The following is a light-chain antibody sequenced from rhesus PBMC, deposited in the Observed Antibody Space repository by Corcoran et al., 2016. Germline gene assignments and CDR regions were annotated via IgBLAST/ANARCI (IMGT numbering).Light chain of an antibody. CDR1: ENVNNY. V-gene: IGKV1-74*01. CDR2: KAS. J-gene: IGKJ4*01. CDR3: QHSYGTPLT. Sequence: DIQMTQSPSSLSASVGDRVTITCRASENVNNYLHWYQQKPGKDPKLLVYKASTLQSGVPSRFSGSGSGTDLTLTISSMQPEDFATYYCQHSYGTPLTFGVGTKGELK.